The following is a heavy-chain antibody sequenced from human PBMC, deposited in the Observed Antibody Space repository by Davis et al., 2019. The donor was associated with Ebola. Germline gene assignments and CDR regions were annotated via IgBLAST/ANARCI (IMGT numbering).Heavy chain of an antibody. J-gene: IGHJ4*02. D-gene: IGHD4-17*01. CDR1: GGSISTYY. Sequence: MPSETLSLTCTVSGGSISTYYWSWIRQPPGKGLEWIGHIYYSGSTNYNPSLKSRVTISVDTSKNQFSLKLSSVTAADTAVYYCAILESAVTTAFDYWGQGTLVTVSS. V-gene: IGHV4-59*08. CDR3: AILESAVTTAFDY. CDR2: IYYSGST.